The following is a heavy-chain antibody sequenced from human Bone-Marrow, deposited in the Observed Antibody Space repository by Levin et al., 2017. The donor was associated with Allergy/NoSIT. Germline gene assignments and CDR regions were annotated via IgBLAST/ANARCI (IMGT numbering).Heavy chain of an antibody. CDR3: AGASLGATYLDS. CDR1: GFNFTKYT. D-gene: IGHD1-26*01. CDR2: ISGSSTYI. J-gene: IGHJ4*02. Sequence: GGSLRLSCVPSGFNFTKYTMNWVRQAPGKGLQWVSSISGSSTYIFYADSVKGRFTISRVNAKQSLYLQMNGLRAEDTATYYCAGASLGATYLDSWGQGTLVTVSS. V-gene: IGHV3-21*01.